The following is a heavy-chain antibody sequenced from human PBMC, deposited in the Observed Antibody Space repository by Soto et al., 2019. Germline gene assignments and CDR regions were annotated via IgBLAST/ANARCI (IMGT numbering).Heavy chain of an antibody. Sequence: SETLSLTCTVSGGSISNDDYYWTWIRQPPGEGLEWIGYIYYTGRTSSTPSLESRVTISIDTPKNQFSLKLSSVSAADTAVYFCAREHSSSPDYFDFWGPGTLVTVSS. V-gene: IGHV4-30-4*01. D-gene: IGHD5-18*01. J-gene: IGHJ4*02. CDR1: GGSISNDDYY. CDR3: AREHSSSPDYFDF. CDR2: IYYTGRT.